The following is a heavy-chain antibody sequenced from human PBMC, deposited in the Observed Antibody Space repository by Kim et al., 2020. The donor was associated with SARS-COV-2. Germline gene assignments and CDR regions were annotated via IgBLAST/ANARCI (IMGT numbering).Heavy chain of an antibody. J-gene: IGHJ4*02. D-gene: IGHD4-17*01. Sequence: GGSLRLSCAASGFTFSSYWMTWVRQAPGKGLEWVANMNQDGNEKYYVDSVKGRFTISRDNAENSLYLQMNSLRVEDTAVYYCGRDRAGDTTDDYWGQGTLVTVSS. CDR1: GFTFSSYW. CDR2: MNQDGNEK. CDR3: GRDRAGDTTDDY. V-gene: IGHV3-7*01.